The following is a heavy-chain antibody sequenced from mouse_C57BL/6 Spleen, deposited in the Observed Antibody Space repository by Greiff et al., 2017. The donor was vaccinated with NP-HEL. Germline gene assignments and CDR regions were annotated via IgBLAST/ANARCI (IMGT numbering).Heavy chain of an antibody. CDR2: ISSGGSYT. CDR1: GFTFSSYG. D-gene: IGHD2-3*01. V-gene: IGHV5-6*01. CDR3: ARQGDGFAY. Sequence: EVKLMESGGDLVKPGGSLKLSCAASGFTFSSYGMSWVRQTPDKRLEWVATISSGGSYTYYPDSVKGRSTISRDNAKNTLYLQMSSLKSEDTAMYYCARQGDGFAYWGQGTLVTVSA. J-gene: IGHJ3*01.